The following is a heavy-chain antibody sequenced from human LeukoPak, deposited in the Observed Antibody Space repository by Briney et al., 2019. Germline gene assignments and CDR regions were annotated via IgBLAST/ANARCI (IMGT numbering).Heavy chain of an antibody. Sequence: ASVKVSCKASGYTFTSYDINWVRQATGQGLEWMGWINPNSGVTNFAQKFQGRVTMTRDTSISTAYMELSRLRSDDTAVYYCARAALGYSSTWDYYYYMDVWGKGTTVTVSS. J-gene: IGHJ6*03. CDR1: GYTFTSYD. V-gene: IGHV1-2*02. D-gene: IGHD6-13*01. CDR2: INPNSGVT. CDR3: ARAALGYSSTWDYYYYMDV.